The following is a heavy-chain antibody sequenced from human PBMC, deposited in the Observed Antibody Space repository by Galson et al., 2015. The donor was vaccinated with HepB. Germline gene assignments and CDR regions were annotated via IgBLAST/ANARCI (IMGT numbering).Heavy chain of an antibody. D-gene: IGHD3-16*01. CDR2: INSDGSST. J-gene: IGHJ4*02. CDR1: GFTFSGYW. V-gene: IGHV3-74*01. CDR3: ARAQIIMMTGYFDS. Sequence: SLRLSCAASGFTFSGYWMFWVRQAPGKGLVWVSRINSDGSSTSYADSVKGRFTISRNNAKNTLYLQMNSLRAEDTAVYYCARAQIIMMTGYFDSWGQGTLVHVSS.